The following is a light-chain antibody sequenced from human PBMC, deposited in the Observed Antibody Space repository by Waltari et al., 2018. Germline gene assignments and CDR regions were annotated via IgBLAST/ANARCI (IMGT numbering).Light chain of an antibody. J-gene: IGKJ1*01. Sequence: EIVLTQYPGTLSLSPGERATLSRRASQSVSSSYLAWYQQKPGQAPRLLIYGASSRATGIPDRFSGSGSGTDFTLTISRLEPEDFAVYYCQQYGRGFGQGTKVEIK. CDR3: QQYGRG. V-gene: IGKV3-20*01. CDR2: GAS. CDR1: QSVSSSY.